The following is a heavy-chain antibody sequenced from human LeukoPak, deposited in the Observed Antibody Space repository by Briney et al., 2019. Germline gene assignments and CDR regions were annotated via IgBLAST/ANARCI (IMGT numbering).Heavy chain of an antibody. Sequence: GGSLRLSCAASGFTFSNYVIHWVRQAPGKGLEWVAVISYDGSNKYYADSVKGRFTISRDNSKNTLYLQMNSLRAEDTAVYYCAKASNSGSSVSLDYWGQGTLVTVSS. CDR1: GFTFSNYV. V-gene: IGHV3-30-3*01. CDR3: AKASNSGSSVSLDY. D-gene: IGHD1-26*01. J-gene: IGHJ4*02. CDR2: ISYDGSNK.